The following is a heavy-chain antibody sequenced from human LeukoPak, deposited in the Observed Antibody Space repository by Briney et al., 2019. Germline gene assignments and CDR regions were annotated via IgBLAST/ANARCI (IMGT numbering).Heavy chain of an antibody. Sequence: GGSLRLSCAASGFTFRDYYMSWIRQAPGKGREWVSYISSSGSTIYYADPGKGRFTIAKDNGKNSLYLQMNSLRAEDTAVYYCAREVFGVVIAVGFDYWGQGTLVTVSS. J-gene: IGHJ4*02. CDR2: ISSSGSTI. CDR3: AREVFGVVIAVGFDY. V-gene: IGHV3-11*01. CDR1: GFTFRDYY. D-gene: IGHD3-3*01.